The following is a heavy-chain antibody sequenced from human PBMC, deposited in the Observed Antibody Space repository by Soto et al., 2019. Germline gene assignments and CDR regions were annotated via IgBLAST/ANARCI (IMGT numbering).Heavy chain of an antibody. CDR3: AKTKCISRRLYDY. CDR2: INHSGST. D-gene: IGHD2-2*02. Sequence: QVQLQQWGAGLLKPSETLSLTCAVYGGSFSGYYWSWIRQPPGKGLEWIGEINHSGSTNYNPSLKSRVTISVDTSKNQFSLKLSSVTAADTAVYYCAKTKCISRRLYDYWGQGTLVTVSS. V-gene: IGHV4-34*01. CDR1: GGSFSGYY. J-gene: IGHJ4*02.